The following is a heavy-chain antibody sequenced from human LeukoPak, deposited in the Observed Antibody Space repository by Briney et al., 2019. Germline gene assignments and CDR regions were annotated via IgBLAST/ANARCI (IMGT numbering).Heavy chain of an antibody. D-gene: IGHD5-12*01. CDR3: ASDLRGGYDY. V-gene: IGHV3-7*04. J-gene: IGHJ1*01. CDR1: EFTFSSYW. Sequence: QSGGSLRLSCIASEFTFSSYWMSWVRQAPGKGPEWVANIRQDGSDKYYVDSVKGRFTISRDNAKNSLYLQMNSLRAGDTAVYFCASDLRGGYDYWGQGTLVTVSS. CDR2: IRQDGSDK.